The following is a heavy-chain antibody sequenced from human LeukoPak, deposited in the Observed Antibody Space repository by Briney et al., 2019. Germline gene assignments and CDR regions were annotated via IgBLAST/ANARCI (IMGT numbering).Heavy chain of an antibody. CDR3: ARDDYGDYRGFDY. V-gene: IGHV4-34*01. J-gene: IGHJ4*02. CDR1: GGSFSGYY. D-gene: IGHD4-17*01. CDR2: INHSGST. Sequence: SETLSPTCAVYGGSFSGYYWSWIRQPPGKGLEWIGEINHSGSTNYNPSLKSRVTISVDTSKNQFSLKLSSVTAADTAVYYCARDDYGDYRGFDYWGQGTLVTVSS.